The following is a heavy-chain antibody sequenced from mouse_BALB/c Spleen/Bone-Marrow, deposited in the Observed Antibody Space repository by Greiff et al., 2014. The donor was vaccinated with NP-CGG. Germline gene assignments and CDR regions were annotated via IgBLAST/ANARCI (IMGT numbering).Heavy chain of an antibody. CDR1: GFNIKDTY. J-gene: IGHJ2*01. Sequence: EVQLQQSGAELVKPGASVKLSCTASGFNIKDTYMHWVKQRPEQGLEWIGRIDPASGNTKYDPKFQGKVTITADTSSNTAYLQLSSLTSEDTAVYYYARYYYGSSYFDYWGQGTTLTVSS. V-gene: IGHV14-3*02. CDR2: IDPASGNT. CDR3: ARYYYGSSYFDY. D-gene: IGHD1-1*01.